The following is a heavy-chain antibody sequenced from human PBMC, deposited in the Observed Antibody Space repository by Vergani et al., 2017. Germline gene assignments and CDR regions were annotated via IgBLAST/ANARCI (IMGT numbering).Heavy chain of an antibody. J-gene: IGHJ6*02. CDR2: IYHSVST. CDR3: ARGGDIVVVPAAMMYGMDV. V-gene: IGHV4-38-2*01. D-gene: IGHD2-2*01. Sequence: QVQLQESGPGLVKPSETLSLTCAVSGYSISSGYYWGWIRQPPGKGLEWIGSIYHSVSTYYNPSLKSRVTISVDTSKNQFSLKLSSVTAADTAVYYCARGGDIVVVPAAMMYGMDVWGQGTTVTVSS. CDR1: GYSISSGYY.